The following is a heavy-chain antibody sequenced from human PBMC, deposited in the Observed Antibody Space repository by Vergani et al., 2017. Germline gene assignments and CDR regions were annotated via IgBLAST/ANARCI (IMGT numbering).Heavy chain of an antibody. J-gene: IGHJ3*01. D-gene: IGHD4-23*01. Sequence: QVQLQESGPGLVKPSQTLPLTCTVSGASINNDFYYWHWIRQPAGKGLEWIGRIYVSGITDYNSSLQSRVSLSVDTSKNQFSLTLTSVTAADTAVYYCAXIKRQLHSRAFDLWDQGTMVTVSS. CDR2: IYVSGIT. V-gene: IGHV4-61*02. CDR1: GASINNDFYY. CDR3: AXIKRQLHSRAFDL.